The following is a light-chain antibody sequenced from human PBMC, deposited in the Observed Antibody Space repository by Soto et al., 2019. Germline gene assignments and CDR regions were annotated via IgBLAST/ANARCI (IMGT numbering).Light chain of an antibody. CDR3: CSYTGSSTV. V-gene: IGLV2-23*02. Sequence: QSALTQPASVSGSPGQSITISCTGTSSDVGSYNVVSWYQQHPGKAPKLMIYEVSKRPSGVSNRFSGSKSGNTASLTTSGLQAEDGADYYCCSYTGSSTVFGTGTKPTGL. CDR2: EVS. CDR1: SSDVGSYNV. J-gene: IGLJ1*01.